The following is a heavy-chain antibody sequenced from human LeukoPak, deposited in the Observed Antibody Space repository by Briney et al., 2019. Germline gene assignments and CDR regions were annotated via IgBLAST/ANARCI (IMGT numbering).Heavy chain of an antibody. Sequence: PSETLSLTCTVSGGSISSGDYYWSWIRQPPGKGLEWIGYIYYSGSTYYNPSLKSRVTISADMSKNQFSLKLSSVAAADTAVYYCVREQGGSYGEYFQHWGQGTLVTVSS. D-gene: IGHD1-26*01. CDR1: GGSISSGDYY. V-gene: IGHV4-30-4*01. CDR2: IYYSGST. J-gene: IGHJ1*01. CDR3: VREQGGSYGEYFQH.